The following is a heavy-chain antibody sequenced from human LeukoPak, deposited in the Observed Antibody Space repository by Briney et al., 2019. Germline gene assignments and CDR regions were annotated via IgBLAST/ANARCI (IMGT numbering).Heavy chain of an antibody. CDR2: ISGSGSSA. Sequence: GGSLRLSCAASGFTFSSYGMSWVRQAPGKGLEWVSLISGSGSSAYYADSVKGRFTISRDNAKNTLHLQMNSLRAEDTAVYYCAKRGFIAGNPTDFDYWGQGTLVTVSS. J-gene: IGHJ4*02. V-gene: IGHV3-23*01. CDR3: AKRGFIAGNPTDFDY. CDR1: GFTFSSYG. D-gene: IGHD6-13*01.